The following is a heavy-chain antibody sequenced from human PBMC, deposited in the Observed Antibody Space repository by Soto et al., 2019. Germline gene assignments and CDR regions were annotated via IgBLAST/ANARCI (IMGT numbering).Heavy chain of an antibody. CDR2: IPQDGVDG. J-gene: IGHJ6*02. CDR3: ARDHLILPAHDFFYGSDV. V-gene: IGHV3-7*03. CDR1: GFIFSMYS. Sequence: GGSLRLSCEVSGFIFSMYSMSWVRQTPGKGLEWVAKIPQDGVDGHYADAVKGRFTISRDNGKNSLYLQMNNLRAEDTAVYYCARDHLILPAHDFFYGSDVWGRGATVTVSS. D-gene: IGHD2-21*02.